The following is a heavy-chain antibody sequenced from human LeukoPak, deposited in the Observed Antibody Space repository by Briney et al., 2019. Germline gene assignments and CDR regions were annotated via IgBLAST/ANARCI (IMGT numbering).Heavy chain of an antibody. CDR1: GYTFTSYG. CDR2: ISAYKGNT. V-gene: IGHV1-18*01. J-gene: IGHJ5*02. CDR3: ARARFLEWFRWFDP. D-gene: IGHD3-3*01. Sequence: WASVKVSCKASGYTFTSYGISWVRQAPGQGLEWMGWISAYKGNTNYAQKLQGRVTMTTDTSTSTAYMELRSLRSDDTAVYYCARARFLEWFRWFDPWGQGTLVTISS.